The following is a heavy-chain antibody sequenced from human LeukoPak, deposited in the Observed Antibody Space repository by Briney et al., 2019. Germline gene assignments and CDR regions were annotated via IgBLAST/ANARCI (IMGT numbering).Heavy chain of an antibody. D-gene: IGHD1-1*01. CDR3: ARPRRAERDEDF. CDR1: GYSFTNYW. Sequence: GESLKISCKASGYSFTNYWIGWVRQMPGKGLEWMGMINPGDTNIAYSPSFQGQVTISADRSISTAYLQWSSLKASDTAMYYCARPRRAERDEDFWGQGTLVTVSS. CDR2: INPGDTNI. J-gene: IGHJ4*02. V-gene: IGHV5-51*01.